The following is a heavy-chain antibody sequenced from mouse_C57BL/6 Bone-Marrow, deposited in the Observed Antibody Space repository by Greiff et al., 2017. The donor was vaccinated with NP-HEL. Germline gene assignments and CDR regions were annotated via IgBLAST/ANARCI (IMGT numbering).Heavy chain of an antibody. V-gene: IGHV2-6*01. Sequence: QVQLKESGPGLVAPSQSLSITCTVSGFSLTSYGVDWVRQSPGKGLEWLGVIWGVGSTNYNSALKSRLSIRKDNSKSQVFLKMNSLQSDDAAIYYCATSYGSNLAWFDYWGQGTLVTVSA. D-gene: IGHD1-1*01. CDR2: IWGVGST. J-gene: IGHJ3*01. CDR1: GFSLTSYG. CDR3: ATSYGSNLAWFDY.